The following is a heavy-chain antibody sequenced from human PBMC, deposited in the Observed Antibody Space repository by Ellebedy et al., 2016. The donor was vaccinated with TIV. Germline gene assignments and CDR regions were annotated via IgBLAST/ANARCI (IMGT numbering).Heavy chain of an antibody. CDR3: AREQWQGT. V-gene: IGHV4-59*01. CDR2: IYHTGGT. D-gene: IGHD6-19*01. Sequence: SETLSLXXSVSGGSMSPYYWNWIRQPPGMGLERLGCIYHTGGTNYNPSLESRITISLDTSKNQFSLRLTSVTAADTAVYYCAREQWQGTWGQGTLVTVSS. CDR1: GGSMSPYY. J-gene: IGHJ4*02.